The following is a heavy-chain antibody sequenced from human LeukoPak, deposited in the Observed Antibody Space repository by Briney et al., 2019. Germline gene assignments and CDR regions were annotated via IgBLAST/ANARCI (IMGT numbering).Heavy chain of an antibody. Sequence: GASVKVSCKASGYTFTRYGISWVRQAPGQGLEGRGGISAYNGNTNYAQKLQGRVTMTTDTSTSTAYMELRSLRSDDTAVYYCARDLKLRYFDWLLPNWFDPWGQGTLVTVSS. CDR1: GYTFTRYG. CDR2: ISAYNGNT. V-gene: IGHV1-18*01. CDR3: ARDLKLRYFDWLLPNWFDP. J-gene: IGHJ5*02. D-gene: IGHD3-9*01.